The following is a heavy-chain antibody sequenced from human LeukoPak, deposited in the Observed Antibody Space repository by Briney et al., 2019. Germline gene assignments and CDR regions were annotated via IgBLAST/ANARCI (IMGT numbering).Heavy chain of an antibody. CDR3: ARVSPLRGEDF. CDR1: GGSFSGYY. V-gene: IGHV4-34*01. D-gene: IGHD4-17*01. Sequence: SETLSLTCAVYGGSFSGYYWSWIRQPPGKGLEWIGEINHSGSTNYNPSLKSRVTISVDTSKNQFSLKLSSVTAADTAVYYCARVSPLRGEDFWGQGTPVTVSS. J-gene: IGHJ4*02. CDR2: INHSGST.